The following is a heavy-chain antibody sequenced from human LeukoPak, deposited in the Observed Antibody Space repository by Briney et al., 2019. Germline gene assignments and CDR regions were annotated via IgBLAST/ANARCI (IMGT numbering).Heavy chain of an antibody. CDR3: ARHSEWELLNYFDY. J-gene: IGHJ4*02. Sequence: KPSETLSLTCTVSGGSISSYYWSWIRQPPGKGLEWIGYIYYSGSTNYNPSLKSRVTISVDTSKNQFSLKLSSVTAADTAVYYCARHSEWELLNYFDYWGQGTLVTVSS. V-gene: IGHV4-59*08. CDR1: GGSISSYY. CDR2: IYYSGST. D-gene: IGHD1-26*01.